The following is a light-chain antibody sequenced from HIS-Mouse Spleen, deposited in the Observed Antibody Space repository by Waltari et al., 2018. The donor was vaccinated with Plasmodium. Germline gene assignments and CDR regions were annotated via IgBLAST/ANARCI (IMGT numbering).Light chain of an antibody. V-gene: IGLV3-10*01. CDR1: ALPKKY. CDR2: EDS. CDR3: YSTDSSGNHRV. J-gene: IGLJ3*02. Sequence: SYELTQPPSVSVSPGQTARITCSGDALPKKYAYWDQQKSGQAPVLVIYEDSKRPSGIPERFSGSSSGTMATLTISGAQVEDEADYYCYSTDSSGNHRVVGGGTKLTVL.